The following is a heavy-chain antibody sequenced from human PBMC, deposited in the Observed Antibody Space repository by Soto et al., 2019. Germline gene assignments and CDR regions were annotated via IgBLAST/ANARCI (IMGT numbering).Heavy chain of an antibody. CDR1: GFSLSTSGVG. Sequence: QITLKESGPTLVKPTQHLTLTCTFSGFSLSTSGVGVGWIRQPPGKALEWLALIYWDDDTRYSPALKSRLTITKDTPQNQLVLTMTIMDPLDTATYYCANSGPADSSRYQANDAFDIWGQGTMVTASS. D-gene: IGHD3-22*01. J-gene: IGHJ3*02. CDR2: IYWDDDT. V-gene: IGHV2-5*02. CDR3: ANSGPADSSRYQANDAFDI.